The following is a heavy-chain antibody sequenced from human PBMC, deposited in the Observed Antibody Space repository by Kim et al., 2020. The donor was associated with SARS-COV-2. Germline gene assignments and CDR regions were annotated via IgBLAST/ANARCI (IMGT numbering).Heavy chain of an antibody. CDR3: AREHRSYYYVSGSYPDY. Sequence: GGSLRLSCAASGFTFSVYAMHWVRRAPGKGLEPVSVISLDGSDNYYADSVKGRFTISRDNSKNTLYLQMNGLRVEDTAEYYCAREHRSYYYVSGSYPDY. CDR1: GFTFSVYA. D-gene: IGHD3-10*01. V-gene: IGHV3-30*04. J-gene: IGHJ4*01. CDR2: ISLDGSDN.